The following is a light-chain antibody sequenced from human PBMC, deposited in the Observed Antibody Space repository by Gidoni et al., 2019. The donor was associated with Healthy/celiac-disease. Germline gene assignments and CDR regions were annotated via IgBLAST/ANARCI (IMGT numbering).Light chain of an antibody. Sequence: SSELTQDPAVSVALGQTVRITCQGDSLRSYYASWYQQKPGQAPVLVIYGKNNRTSGIPDRFSGSSSGNTASLTSTGAQAEDEADYYGNSRDSSGNNAYVFGTGTKVTVL. J-gene: IGLJ1*01. CDR1: SLRSYY. V-gene: IGLV3-19*01. CDR2: GKN. CDR3: NSRDSSGNNAYV.